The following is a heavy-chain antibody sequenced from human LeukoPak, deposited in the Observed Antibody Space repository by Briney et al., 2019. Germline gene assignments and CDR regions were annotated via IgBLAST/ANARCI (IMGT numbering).Heavy chain of an antibody. J-gene: IGHJ3*02. CDR1: GYTFNDYY. CDR2: ISAYNGNT. CDR3: ARDEQDILTGTDAFDI. V-gene: IGHV1-18*04. Sequence: ASLKVSCKASGYTFNDYYIHWVRQAPGQGLEWMGWISAYNGNTNYAQKLQGRVTMTTDTSTSTAYMELRSLRSDDTAVYYCARDEQDILTGTDAFDIWGQGTMVTVSS. D-gene: IGHD3-9*01.